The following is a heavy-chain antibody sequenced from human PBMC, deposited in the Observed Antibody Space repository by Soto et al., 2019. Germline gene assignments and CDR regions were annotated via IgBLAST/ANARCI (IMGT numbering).Heavy chain of an antibody. CDR2: IKYDGTIT. CDR1: GFPFSRYW. CDR3: VRGAKGGYYVDV. Sequence: EVQRVESGGGSVQPGESLRLSCAASGFPFSRYWIHWVRQAPWKGLVWVSRIKYDGTITNYADSLKGRLTISRDNAENTVYLQMNSLRVEDTAVYYCVRGAKGGYYVDVWGKGNTVTVSS. V-gene: IGHV3-74*01. J-gene: IGHJ6*03. D-gene: IGHD6-13*01.